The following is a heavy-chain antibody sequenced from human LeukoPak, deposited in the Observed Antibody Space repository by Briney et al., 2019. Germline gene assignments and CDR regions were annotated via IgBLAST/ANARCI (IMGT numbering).Heavy chain of an antibody. D-gene: IGHD6-6*01. Sequence: ASETLSLTCSVSGGSISSLYWSWIRQPPGKGLEWIGYIYYTGSTNYNPSLRGRVTMFVDMSKNQFSLRLSSVTAADAAVYYCARHRAYSSSSPFDYWGQGTLVTVSS. CDR3: ARHRAYSSSSPFDY. CDR1: GGSISSLY. V-gene: IGHV4-59*08. J-gene: IGHJ4*02. CDR2: IYYTGST.